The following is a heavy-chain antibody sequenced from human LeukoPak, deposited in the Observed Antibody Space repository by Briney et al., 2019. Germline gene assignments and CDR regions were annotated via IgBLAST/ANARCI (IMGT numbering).Heavy chain of an antibody. CDR3: ARDGGANPKEVAFDI. CDR2: INPNSGGT. D-gene: IGHD3-10*01. CDR1: GYTFTGYY. Sequence: ASVKVSCKASGYTFTGYYMHWVRQAPGQGLEWMGWINPNSGGTNYAQKFRGRVTMTRDTSISTAYMELSRLRSDDTAVYYCARDGGANPKEVAFDIWGQGTMVTVSS. V-gene: IGHV1-2*02. J-gene: IGHJ3*02.